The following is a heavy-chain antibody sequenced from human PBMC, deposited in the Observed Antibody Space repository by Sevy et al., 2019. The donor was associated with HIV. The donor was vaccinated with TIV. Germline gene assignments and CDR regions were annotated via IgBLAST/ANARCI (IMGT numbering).Heavy chain of an antibody. Sequence: GGSLRLSCAASGSTFSNYFMSWVRQAPGKGLEWVSSISGSGDLTYYADSVKGRFTISRDNSKNTLYLQMNSLRAEDMAVYYTAIYFTKIRGDTGPFDYWGQGTLVTVSS. CDR2: ISGSGDLT. J-gene: IGHJ4*02. CDR1: GSTFSNYF. D-gene: IGHD3-10*01. V-gene: IGHV3-23*01. CDR3: AIYFTKIRGDTGPFDY.